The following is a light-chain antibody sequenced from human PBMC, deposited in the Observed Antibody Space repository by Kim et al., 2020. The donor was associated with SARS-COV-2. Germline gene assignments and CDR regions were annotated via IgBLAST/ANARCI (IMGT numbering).Light chain of an antibody. CDR3: SFSYSGVWV. J-gene: IGLJ3*02. CDR1: TGAVTSGLY. CDR2: DTD. V-gene: IGLV7-46*01. Sequence: PGGTVTLTCGSSTGAVTSGLYPYWFQQKPGQAPRTLIYDTDKKHSRTPDRFSGSLLGGKAALTLSGAQPEDEADYFCSFSYSGVWVFGGGTKLTVL.